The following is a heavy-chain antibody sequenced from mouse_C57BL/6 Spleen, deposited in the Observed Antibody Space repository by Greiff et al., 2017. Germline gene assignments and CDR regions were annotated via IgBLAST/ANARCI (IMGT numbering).Heavy chain of an antibody. J-gene: IGHJ4*01. V-gene: IGHV3-1*01. CDR1: GYSITSGYD. CDR2: ISYSGST. CDR3: ARGYLYAMDY. Sequence: EVQLQQSGPGMVKPSQSLSLTCTVTGYSITSGYDWHWIRHFPGNKLEWMGYISYSGSTNYNPSLKSRISITHDTSKNHFFLKLNSVTTEDTATYYCARGYLYAMDYWGQGTSVTVSS.